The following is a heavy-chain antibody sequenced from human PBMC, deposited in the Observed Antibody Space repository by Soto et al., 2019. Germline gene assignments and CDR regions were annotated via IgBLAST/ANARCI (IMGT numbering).Heavy chain of an antibody. J-gene: IGHJ4*02. CDR2: IYYSGST. CDR3: ATGEYQRGGFDY. Sequence: PSETLSLTCTVSGGSISSGDYYWSWIRQPPGKGLEWIGYIYYSGSTYYNPSLKSRVTISVDTSKNQFSLKLSSVTAADTAVYYCATGEYQRGGFDYWGQGTLVTVSS. V-gene: IGHV4-30-4*01. D-gene: IGHD2-2*01. CDR1: GGSISSGDYY.